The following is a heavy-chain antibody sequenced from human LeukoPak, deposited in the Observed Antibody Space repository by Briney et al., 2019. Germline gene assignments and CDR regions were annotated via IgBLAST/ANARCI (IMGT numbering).Heavy chain of an antibody. D-gene: IGHD7-27*01. CDR2: IYYSGST. CDR1: GGSISSSSYY. CDR3: ARETGGYYYMDV. V-gene: IGHV4-39*07. J-gene: IGHJ6*03. Sequence: ASETLSLTCTVSGGSISSSSYYWGWIRQPPGKGLEWIGSIYYSGSTYYNPSLKSRVTISVDTSKNQFSLKLSSVTAADTAVYYCARETGGYYYMDVWGKGTTVTVSS.